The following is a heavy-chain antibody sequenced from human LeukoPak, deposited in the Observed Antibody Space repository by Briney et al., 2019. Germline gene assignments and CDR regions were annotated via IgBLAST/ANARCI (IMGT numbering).Heavy chain of an antibody. CDR2: IRYDGSNK. Sequence: GGSLRLSCAASGFTFSGYGMHWVRQAPGKGLEWVAIIRYDGSNKYYADSVKGRFTISRDNSKNTLYLQMNSLRAEDTAVYYCARGTYSSGWYYFDYWGRGTLVTVSS. J-gene: IGHJ4*02. CDR3: ARGTYSSGWYYFDY. CDR1: GFTFSGYG. V-gene: IGHV3-30*02. D-gene: IGHD6-19*01.